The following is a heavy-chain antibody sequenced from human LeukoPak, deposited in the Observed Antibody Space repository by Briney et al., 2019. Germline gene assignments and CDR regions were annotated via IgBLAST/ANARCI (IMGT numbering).Heavy chain of an antibody. Sequence: ASVKVSCKASGYTFTSYGISWVRQAPGQGLEWMGWISAYNGNTNYAQRLQGRVTMTTDTSTSTAYMELRSLRSDDTAVYYCARLLRSASYNWFDPWGQGTLVTVSS. J-gene: IGHJ5*02. CDR3: ARLLRSASYNWFDP. CDR2: ISAYNGNT. CDR1: GYTFTSYG. V-gene: IGHV1-18*01.